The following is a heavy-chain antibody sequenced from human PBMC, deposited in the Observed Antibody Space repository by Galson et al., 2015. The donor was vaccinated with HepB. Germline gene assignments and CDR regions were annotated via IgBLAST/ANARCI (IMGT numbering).Heavy chain of an antibody. Sequence: SLRLSCAASGFTFSSYWMSWVRQAPGKGLEWVANIKQDGSEKYYVDSVKGRFTISRDNAKNSLYLQMNSLRAEDTAVYYCARDHSPGTNNWFDPWGQGTLVTVSS. J-gene: IGHJ5*02. D-gene: IGHD2-2*01. V-gene: IGHV3-7*03. CDR1: GFTFSSYW. CDR3: ARDHSPGTNNWFDP. CDR2: IKQDGSEK.